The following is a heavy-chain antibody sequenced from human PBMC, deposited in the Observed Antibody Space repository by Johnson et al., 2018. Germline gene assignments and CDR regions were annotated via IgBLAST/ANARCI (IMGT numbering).Heavy chain of an antibody. D-gene: IGHD3-3*01. CDR2: IHYSGST. CDR1: GDSISGNY. Sequence: QVQLQESGPGLVKPSETLSLTCTVSGDSISGNYWTWIRQPPGKGLEWIGHIHYSGSTSYNPSLKSRATISVDTSKNQFSLKLSSVPAAETAVYYCARDGGNYYVWGGYYENAFDMWGQGTMVTVSS. J-gene: IGHJ3*02. V-gene: IGHV4-59*01. CDR3: ARDGGNYYVWGGYYENAFDM.